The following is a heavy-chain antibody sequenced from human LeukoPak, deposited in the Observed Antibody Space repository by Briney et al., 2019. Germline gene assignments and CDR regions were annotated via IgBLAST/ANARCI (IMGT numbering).Heavy chain of an antibody. Sequence: GGSLRLSCEASGFTFSSSAMNWVRQAPGKGLEWVSDITSSGGSTYYADSVKGRFTISRDNSKNTLYLQMNSLRVEDTAIYYCVKVAKYYYGSETYYFFEQWGQGTPVTASS. J-gene: IGHJ4*02. CDR3: VKVAKYYYGSETYYFFEQ. V-gene: IGHV3-23*01. D-gene: IGHD3-10*01. CDR1: GFTFSSSA. CDR2: ITSSGGST.